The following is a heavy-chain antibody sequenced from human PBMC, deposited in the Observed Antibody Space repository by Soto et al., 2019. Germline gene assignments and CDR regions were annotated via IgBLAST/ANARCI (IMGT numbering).Heavy chain of an antibody. Sequence: QVQLVQSGAAVKKPGSSVKVSCKASGGTFSSYAISWVRQAPGQGLEWMGGIIPIFGTANYAQKFQGRVTITADKPTSNAYMELSSLRSEDTAVYYCARGLGSRGIVRNWFDPWGQGTLVTVSS. CDR3: ARGLGSRGIVRNWFDP. CDR1: GGTFSSYA. D-gene: IGHD3-16*01. V-gene: IGHV1-69*06. J-gene: IGHJ5*02. CDR2: IIPIFGTA.